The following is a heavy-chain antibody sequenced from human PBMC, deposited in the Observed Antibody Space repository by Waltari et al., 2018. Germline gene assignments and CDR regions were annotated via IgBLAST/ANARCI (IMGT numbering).Heavy chain of an antibody. Sequence: LQLQESGPGLVKASETLSLTCTVSGGSISSRSYYWGWIRQPPGKGLEWIGSIYYSGSTYYNPSLKSRVTISVDTSKNQFSLKLSSVTAADTAVYYCARHEEGIVVVPAAILGWGQGTLVTVSS. CDR2: IYYSGST. V-gene: IGHV4-39*01. CDR3: ARHEEGIVVVPAAILG. J-gene: IGHJ4*02. CDR1: GGSISSRSYY. D-gene: IGHD2-2*01.